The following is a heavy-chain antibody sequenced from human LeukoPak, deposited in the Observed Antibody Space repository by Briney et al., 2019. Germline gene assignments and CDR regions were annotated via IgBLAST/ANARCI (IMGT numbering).Heavy chain of an antibody. CDR1: GYSFTSFG. V-gene: IGHV1-18*01. D-gene: IGHD3-10*01. J-gene: IGHJ6*03. CDR3: AREGRYYYYYMDV. CDR2: ISAYNGNT. Sequence: VASVKVSCKTSGYSFTSFGISWVRQAPGQGLEWMGWISAYNGNTNYAQELQGRVTMTTDTSTSTAYMELRSLRSDDTAVYYCAREGRYYYYYMDVWGQGTTVTVSS.